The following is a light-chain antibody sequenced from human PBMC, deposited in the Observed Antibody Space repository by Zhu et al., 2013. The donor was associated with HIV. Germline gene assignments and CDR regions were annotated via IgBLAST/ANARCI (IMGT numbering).Light chain of an antibody. Sequence: EIVMTQSPGTLSVSPGDTATLSCRASQSIGGHLAWYQQKPGQPPRLLLYGSSNRAPGIPDRFSGSGSGTDFTLTITGLEPEDIGMYFCQRFGSSVTWTFGQGTNLEIK. V-gene: IGKV3-20*01. CDR2: GSS. J-gene: IGKJ1*01. CDR3: QRFGSSVTWT. CDR1: QSIGGH.